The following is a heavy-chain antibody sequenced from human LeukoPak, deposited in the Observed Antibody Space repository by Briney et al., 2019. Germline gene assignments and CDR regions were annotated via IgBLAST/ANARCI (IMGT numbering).Heavy chain of an antibody. V-gene: IGHV4-30-4*01. CDR1: GGSISSGDYY. CDR2: IYYSGST. J-gene: IGHJ4*02. CDR3: ARVDIGAADPYYFDY. D-gene: IGHD6-13*01. Sequence: PSQTLSLTCTVSGGSISSGDYYWSWIRRPPGKGLEWIGYIYYSGSTYYNPSLKSRVTISVDTSKNQFSLKLSSVTAADTAVYYCARVDIGAADPYYFDYWGQGTLVTVSS.